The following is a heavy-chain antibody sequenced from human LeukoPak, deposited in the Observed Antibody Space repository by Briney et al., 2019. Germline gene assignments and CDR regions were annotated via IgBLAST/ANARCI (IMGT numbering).Heavy chain of an antibody. J-gene: IGHJ3*02. Sequence: SETLSLTCAVSGGSISSSTNWWSWVRQPPGKGLEWIGEIYHSGGTNYNPSLKSRITISVDKSQNQFSLKVNSLTAADTAVYYCARESDYGSGSDDAFDIWGQGTMVTVSS. D-gene: IGHD3-10*01. CDR3: ARESDYGSGSDDAFDI. CDR2: IYHSGGT. V-gene: IGHV4-4*02. CDR1: GGSISSSTNW.